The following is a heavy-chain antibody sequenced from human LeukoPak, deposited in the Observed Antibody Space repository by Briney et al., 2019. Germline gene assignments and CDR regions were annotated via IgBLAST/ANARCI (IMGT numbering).Heavy chain of an antibody. CDR3: ARDIPGALTGYCRGFDS. Sequence: PGRSLRLSCVASGFTFSRSGMNWVRQAPGKGLEWLSCISPSSSTIYYADSVKGRFIISRDNAKNSLYLQMNSLTDEDTAVYYCARDIPGALTGYCRGFDSWGQGTLVTVSS. J-gene: IGHJ4*02. CDR1: GFTFSRSG. CDR2: ISPSSSTI. D-gene: IGHD3-9*01. V-gene: IGHV3-48*02.